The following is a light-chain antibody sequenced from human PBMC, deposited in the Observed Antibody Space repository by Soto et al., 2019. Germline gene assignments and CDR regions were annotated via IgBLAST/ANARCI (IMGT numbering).Light chain of an antibody. CDR2: DAS. V-gene: IGKV3-11*01. J-gene: IGKJ4*01. CDR3: QQRSNWPLT. CDR1: QSVGSY. Sequence: IGLTQSPATLSLSPGERATLSCRASQSVGSYLAWYQQKPGQAPRLLIYDASNRATGIPARFSGSGSGTDFTLTISSLEPEDFAVYYCQQRSNWPLTFGGGTKVEIK.